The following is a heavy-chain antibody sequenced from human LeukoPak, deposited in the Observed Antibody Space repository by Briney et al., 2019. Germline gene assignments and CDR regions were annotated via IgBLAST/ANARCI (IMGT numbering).Heavy chain of an antibody. V-gene: IGHV3-23*01. CDR3: ARVLSGRGSLYDYYYMDV. Sequence: GGSLRLSCAASGFTFSSYAMSWVRQAPGKGLEWVSVISTSGGSTYYADSVKGRFTISRDISKNTLYLQMNSLRAEDTAVYYCARVLSGRGSLYDYYYMDVWGKGTTVTISS. CDR1: GFTFSSYA. J-gene: IGHJ6*03. CDR2: ISTSGGST. D-gene: IGHD3-10*01.